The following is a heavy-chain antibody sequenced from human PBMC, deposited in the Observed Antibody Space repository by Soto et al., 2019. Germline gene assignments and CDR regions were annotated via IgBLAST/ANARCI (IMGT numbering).Heavy chain of an antibody. Sequence: SETLSLTCTVSGGSISSYYWSWIRQPPGKGLEWIGYIYYSGSTNYNPSLKSRVTISVDTSKNQFSLKLSSVTAADTAVYYCARLSSGWYGKGYYYYGKDVWGQGTTVTVSS. J-gene: IGHJ6*02. V-gene: IGHV4-59*01. CDR2: IYYSGST. D-gene: IGHD6-19*01. CDR3: ARLSSGWYGKGYYYYGKDV. CDR1: GGSISSYY.